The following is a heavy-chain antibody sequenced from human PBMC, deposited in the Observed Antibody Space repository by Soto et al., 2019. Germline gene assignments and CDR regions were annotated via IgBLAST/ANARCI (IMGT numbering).Heavy chain of an antibody. CDR1: GGTFSSYA. D-gene: IGHD2-2*01. CDR3: ARDPLGYCISTSCYLDV. Sequence: QVQLVQSGAGVKKPGSSVKVSCKASGGTFSSYAISWVRQAPGQGLEWMGGSIPIFGTANYAQKFQGRVTITADESTSTAYVELSSLRSEDTAVYYCARDPLGYCISTSCYLDVWGQGTTVTVSS. CDR2: SIPIFGTA. J-gene: IGHJ6*02. V-gene: IGHV1-69*12.